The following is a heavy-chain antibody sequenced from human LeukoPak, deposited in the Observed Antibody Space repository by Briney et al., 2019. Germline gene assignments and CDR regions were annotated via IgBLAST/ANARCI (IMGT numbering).Heavy chain of an antibody. CDR3: ARDNGGTAMAYYYYYYMDV. J-gene: IGHJ6*03. CDR1: GYTFTSYD. CDR2: MNPNSGNT. Sequence: ASVKVSFTASGYTFTSYDINWVRQATGQGLEWMGWMNPNSGNTGYAQKFQGRVTMTRNTSISTAYMELSSLRSEDTAVYYCARDNGGTAMAYYYYYYMDVWGKGTTVTISS. D-gene: IGHD5-18*01. V-gene: IGHV1-8*01.